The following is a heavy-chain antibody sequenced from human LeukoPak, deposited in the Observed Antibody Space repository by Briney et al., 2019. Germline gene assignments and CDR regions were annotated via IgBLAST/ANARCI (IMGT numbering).Heavy chain of an antibody. V-gene: IGHV3-23*01. D-gene: IGHD2-15*01. Sequence: GGSLRLSCGASGFTFSSYTMSWVRQAPGKGLEWVSAIGGNGDSTYHADSVKGRFTISRDNSKNTLYLQMHSLRVEDTAMYYCAKDLYCSAGSCYSAYWGQGTLVTVS. CDR1: GFTFSSYT. CDR2: IGGNGDST. J-gene: IGHJ4*02. CDR3: AKDLYCSAGSCYSAY.